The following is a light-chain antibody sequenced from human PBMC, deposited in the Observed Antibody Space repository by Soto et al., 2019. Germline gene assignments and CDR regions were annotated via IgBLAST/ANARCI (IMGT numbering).Light chain of an antibody. J-gene: IGKJ4*01. Sequence: EIVLTQSPATLSLSPGDRATLSCRASQSVGTYLAWYQQKPGQAPRLLIYDASIRATGIPARFSGSGSGTDFTITISSLEPEDFAVYYCQQRTNWPPLTFGGGTKVEIK. CDR3: QQRTNWPPLT. V-gene: IGKV3-11*01. CDR2: DAS. CDR1: QSVGTY.